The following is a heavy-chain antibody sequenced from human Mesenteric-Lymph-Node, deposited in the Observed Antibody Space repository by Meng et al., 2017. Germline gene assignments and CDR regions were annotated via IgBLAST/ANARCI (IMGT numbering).Heavy chain of an antibody. CDR1: GVSISSNIR. J-gene: IGHJ4*02. D-gene: IGHD1-26*01. Sequence: QVRLPEAGPGLVKPSGTLSLICCVSGVSISSNIRWTWVRQPPGKGLEWIGDIDDSGSTNYNPSLNRRISISLDKSKNHFSLKVNSVTAADTAVYYCARGKQDAWELLAYWGQGALVTVSS. V-gene: IGHV4-4*02. CDR3: ARGKQDAWELLAY. CDR2: IDDSGST.